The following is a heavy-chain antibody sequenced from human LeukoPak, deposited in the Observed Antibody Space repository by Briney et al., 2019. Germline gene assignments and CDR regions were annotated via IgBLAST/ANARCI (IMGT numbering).Heavy chain of an antibody. CDR3: ASSSSWYEYFDY. CDR1: GGSISSGDYY. V-gene: IGHV4-30-4*08. J-gene: IGHJ4*02. D-gene: IGHD6-13*01. CDR2: IYYSGST. Sequence: SETLSLTCTVSGGSISSGDYYWSWIRQPPGKGLEWIGYIYYSGSTYYNPSLKSRVTISVDTSKNQFSLKLSSVTAADTAVYYCASSSSWYEYFDYWGQGTLVTVSS.